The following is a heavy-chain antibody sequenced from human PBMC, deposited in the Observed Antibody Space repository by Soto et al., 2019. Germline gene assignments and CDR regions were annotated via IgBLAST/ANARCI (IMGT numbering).Heavy chain of an antibody. J-gene: IGHJ5*02. CDR1: GFTFSSYA. D-gene: IGHD6-19*01. Sequence: QVQLVESGGGVVQPGRSLRLSCAASGFTFSSYAMHWVRQAPGKGLEWVAVISYDGSNKYYADSVKGRFTISRDNSKNTLYLQMNSLRPEDTAVYCCARDLEVAVAGAWGQGTLVTVSS. CDR3: ARDLEVAVAGA. V-gene: IGHV3-30-3*01. CDR2: ISYDGSNK.